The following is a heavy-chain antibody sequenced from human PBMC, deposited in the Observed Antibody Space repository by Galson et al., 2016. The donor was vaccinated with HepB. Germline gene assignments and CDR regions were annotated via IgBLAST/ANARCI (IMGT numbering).Heavy chain of an antibody. CDR2: ISAYNGKT. CDR1: GYTFITYG. CDR3: ARDRGNGDYFQLWYFDL. V-gene: IGHV1-18*01. D-gene: IGHD2/OR15-2a*01. Sequence: SVKVSCKASGYTFITYGISWVRQAPGLGLEWMGWISAYNGKTNYAQKFKGRVTMTTDKSISTAYMELRSLRSDDTAVYYCARDRGNGDYFQLWYFDLWGRGTLLTVSS. J-gene: IGHJ2*01.